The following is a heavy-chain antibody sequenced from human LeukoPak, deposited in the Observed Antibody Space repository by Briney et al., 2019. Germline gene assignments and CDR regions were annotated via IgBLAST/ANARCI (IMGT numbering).Heavy chain of an antibody. D-gene: IGHD3-10*01. V-gene: IGHV4-38-2*02. J-gene: IGHJ6*03. CDR1: GYSISSGYY. Sequence: SETLSLTCTVSGYSISSGYYWDWIRQPPGKGLEWIGTIYHTGSTYYNPSLNIRVTISVDTSKNQFSLKLRSVTAADTAVYYCARGVVEWFGELSDYYYYYMDVWGKGTTVTVSS. CDR2: IYHTGST. CDR3: ARGVVEWFGELSDYYYYYMDV.